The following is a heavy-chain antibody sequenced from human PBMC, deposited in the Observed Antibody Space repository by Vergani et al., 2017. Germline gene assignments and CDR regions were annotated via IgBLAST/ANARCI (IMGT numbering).Heavy chain of an antibody. V-gene: IGHV1-46*03. CDR1: GGTFSSYA. Sequence: QVQLVQSGAEVKKPGSSVKVSCKASGGTFSSYAISWVRQAPGQGLEWMGIINPSGGTTSYAQKFQGRVTMTRDTSTSTVYMELSSLRSEDTAVYYCARATKLGGFDPWGQGTLVTVSS. J-gene: IGHJ5*02. CDR3: ARATKLGGFDP. CDR2: INPSGGTT. D-gene: IGHD6-6*01.